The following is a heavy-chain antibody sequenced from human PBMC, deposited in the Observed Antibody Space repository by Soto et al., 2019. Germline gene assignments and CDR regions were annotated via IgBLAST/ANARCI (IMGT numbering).Heavy chain of an antibody. Sequence: QVQLQQWGAGLLKPSETLSLTCAVYGGSFSGYYWSWIRQPPGKGLEWIGEINHSGSTNYNPSLKSRVTISVDTSKNLFSLKLSSVTAADTAVYYCARGQRYCDWLFRKGYNWFDPWGQGTLVTVSS. D-gene: IGHD3-9*01. CDR3: ARGQRYCDWLFRKGYNWFDP. V-gene: IGHV4-34*01. CDR1: GGSFSGYY. J-gene: IGHJ5*02. CDR2: INHSGST.